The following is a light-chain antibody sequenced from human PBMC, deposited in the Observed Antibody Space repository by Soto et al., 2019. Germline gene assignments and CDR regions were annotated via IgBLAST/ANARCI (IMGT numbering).Light chain of an antibody. J-gene: IGLJ1*01. CDR3: QIWDSDSDHYV. V-gene: IGLV3-21*02. CDR2: DDD. Sequence: SYELTQPPSVSVAPGQTARITCGGNDIARKTVHWYQQKPGQAPVLVVYDDDERPSGIPERFSGSNSGNTATLTISRVEAGDEADYYCQIWDSDSDHYVFGSGTKVTVL. CDR1: DIARKT.